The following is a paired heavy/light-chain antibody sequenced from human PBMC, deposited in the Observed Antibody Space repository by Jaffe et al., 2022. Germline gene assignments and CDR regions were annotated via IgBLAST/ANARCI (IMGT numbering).Heavy chain of an antibody. J-gene: IGHJ4*02. CDR3: VRDWGAPDY. CDR1: GFTFTDCW. D-gene: IGHD7-27*01. Sequence: EVQLVESGGALVQPGGSLRLSCTASGFTFTDCWMTWVRQAPGKGLEWVATIKQDEIGTFYVDSVKGRFTISRDNAKNSLYLQMNSLRAEDTAVYYCVRDWGAPDYWGQGTLVTVSS. V-gene: IGHV3-7*01. CDR2: IKQDEIGT.
Light chain of an antibody. CDR2: RST. J-gene: IGLJ3*02. CDR1: SNNVGNQG. Sequence: QAGLTQPPSVSNGLRQTATITCTGNSNNVGNQGAAWLQQHQGHPPKLLFYRSTNRPSWVSERFSASRSGDTASLTITGLQPEDEADYYCSTWDNSLDGWVFGGGTKLTVL. CDR3: STWDNSLDGWV. V-gene: IGLV10-54*01.